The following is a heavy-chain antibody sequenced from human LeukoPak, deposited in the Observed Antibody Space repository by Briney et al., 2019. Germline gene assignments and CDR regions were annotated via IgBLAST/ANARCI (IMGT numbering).Heavy chain of an antibody. CDR3: ARGLWLGYYFDY. V-gene: IGHV1-3*01. J-gene: IGHJ4*02. CDR1: GYTFTSYA. CDR2: INAGHGNT. D-gene: IGHD3-10*01. Sequence: ASVKVSCKASGYTFTSYAIQWVRQAPGQRLEWMGWINAGHGNTKYSQKFQGRVTITRDTSASTAYMELSSLRSDDPAVYYCARGLWLGYYFDYWGQGTLVTVSS.